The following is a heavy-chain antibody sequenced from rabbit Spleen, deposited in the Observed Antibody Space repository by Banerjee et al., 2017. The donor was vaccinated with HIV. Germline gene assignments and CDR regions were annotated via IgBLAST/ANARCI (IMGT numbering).Heavy chain of an antibody. CDR2: IYAGSSGST. Sequence: QSLEESGGGLVKPGASLTLTCKASGFSFNSGYDMCWVRQAPGKGLEWIACIYAGSSGSTYSAIWAKGRFTISKTSSTMVTLRMTSLTAADTATYFCARDLVGVIGWNFYLWGPGTLVTVS. CDR3: ARDLVGVIGWNFYL. D-gene: IGHD1-1*01. V-gene: IGHV1S40*01. CDR1: GFSFNSGYD. J-gene: IGHJ4*01.